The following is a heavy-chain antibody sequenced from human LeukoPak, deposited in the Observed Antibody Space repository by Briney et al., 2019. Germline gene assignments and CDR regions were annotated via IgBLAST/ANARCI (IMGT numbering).Heavy chain of an antibody. Sequence: GGSLRLSCAASRFTFSRYWMSWVRQAPGKGLEWVAVIWYDGSNKYYADSVKGRFTISRDNSKNTLYLQMNSLRAEDTAVYYCARGGYPYYYDSSGYPLDYWGQGTLVTVSS. CDR1: RFTFSRYW. CDR2: IWYDGSNK. D-gene: IGHD3-22*01. V-gene: IGHV3-33*07. CDR3: ARGGYPYYYDSSGYPLDY. J-gene: IGHJ4*02.